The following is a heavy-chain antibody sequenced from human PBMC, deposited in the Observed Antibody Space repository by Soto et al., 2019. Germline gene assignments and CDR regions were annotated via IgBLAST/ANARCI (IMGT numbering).Heavy chain of an antibody. CDR3: ANDDGRFLKDYFNF. CDR2: ISYDGSNQ. D-gene: IGHD3-3*01. J-gene: IGHJ4*01. Sequence: QVQLVESGGGLVQPGRSLKLSCAASGFTFSTYGMHWVRQSPGKGLECVAVISYDGSNQYYRDSVRDSFTISRDTSRNTVYLQINSLREEDTAVDYWANDDGRFLKDYFNF. V-gene: IGHV3-30*18. CDR1: GFTFSTYG.